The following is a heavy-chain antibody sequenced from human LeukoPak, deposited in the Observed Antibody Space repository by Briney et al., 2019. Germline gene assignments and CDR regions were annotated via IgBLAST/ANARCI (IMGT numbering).Heavy chain of an antibody. V-gene: IGHV3-30-3*01. Sequence: GGSLRLSCAASGFTFSSYAMHWVRQAPGKGLEWVVVISYDGSNKYYADSVKGRFTISRDNSKNTLYLQMNSLRAEDTAVYYCARNGDYALDYWGQGTLSPSPQ. CDR3: ARNGDYALDY. D-gene: IGHD4-17*01. CDR2: ISYDGSNK. J-gene: IGHJ4*02. CDR1: GFTFSSYA.